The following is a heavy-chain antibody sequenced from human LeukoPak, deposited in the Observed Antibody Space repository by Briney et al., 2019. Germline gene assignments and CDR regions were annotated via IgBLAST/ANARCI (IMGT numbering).Heavy chain of an antibody. J-gene: IGHJ4*02. Sequence: SETLSLTCTVSGGSISSYYWSWIRQPPGKGLEWIGYIYYSGSTNYNPSLKSRVTISVDTSKKQFSLKLSSVTAADTAVYYCARVFIGYSYGYYFDYWGQGTLVTVSS. CDR2: IYYSGST. CDR3: ARVFIGYSYGYYFDY. CDR1: GGSISSYY. V-gene: IGHV4-59*01. D-gene: IGHD5-18*01.